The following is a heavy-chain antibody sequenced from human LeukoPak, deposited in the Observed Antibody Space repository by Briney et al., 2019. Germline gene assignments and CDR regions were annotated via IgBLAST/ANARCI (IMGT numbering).Heavy chain of an antibody. CDR3: ARAGSGSSGSWFDP. CDR1: GGSISSYY. V-gene: IGHV4-59*01. CDR2: IYYSGST. Sequence: PSETLFLTCTVSGGSISSYYWSWIRQPPGKGLEWIGYIYYSGSTNYNPSLKSRVTISVDTSKNQFSLKLSSVTAADTAVYYCARAGSGSSGSWFDPWGQGTLVTVSS. J-gene: IGHJ5*02. D-gene: IGHD1-26*01.